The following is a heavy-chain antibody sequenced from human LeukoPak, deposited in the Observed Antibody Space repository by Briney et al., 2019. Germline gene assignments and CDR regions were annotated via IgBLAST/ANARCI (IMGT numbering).Heavy chain of an antibody. Sequence: SETLSLTCAVYGGSFSGYYWSWIRQPPGKGLEWIGEINHSGSTTSNPSLKSRVTISVDTSKNQFSLKLSSVTAADTAVYYCARGRCSGGSCYKGHFQHWGQGTLVTVSS. CDR2: INHSGST. J-gene: IGHJ1*01. CDR3: ARGRCSGGSCYKGHFQH. D-gene: IGHD2-15*01. V-gene: IGHV4-34*01. CDR1: GGSFSGYY.